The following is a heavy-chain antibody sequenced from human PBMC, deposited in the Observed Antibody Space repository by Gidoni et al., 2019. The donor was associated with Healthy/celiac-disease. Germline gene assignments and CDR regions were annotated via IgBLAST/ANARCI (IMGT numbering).Heavy chain of an antibody. D-gene: IGHD1-7*01. CDR2: ISSSGSTI. V-gene: IGHV3-48*03. J-gene: IGHJ3*02. CDR3: ARDLTGTRSRDAFDI. CDR1: GFTFSSYE. Sequence: EVQLVESGGGLVQPGGSLRLSCAASGFTFSSYEMNWVRQAPGKGLEWVSYISSSGSTIYYADSVKGRFTISRDNAKNSLYLQMNSLRAEDTAVYYCARDLTGTRSRDAFDIWGQGTMVTVSS.